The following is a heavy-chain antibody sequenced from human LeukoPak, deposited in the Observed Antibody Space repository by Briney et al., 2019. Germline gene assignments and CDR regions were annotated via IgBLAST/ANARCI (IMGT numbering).Heavy chain of an antibody. D-gene: IGHD6-13*01. CDR2: ISSGARTI. CDR1: GFTFSTYE. J-gene: IGHJ4*02. V-gene: IGHV3-48*03. CDR3: ARVGALSSSWLLY. Sequence: GGSLRLSCSGSGFTFSTYEINWVRQSPGKGLEWVSSISSGARTIYYADSVKGRFTISRDNAKNSLYLQMNSLGPEDTAVYYCARVGALSSSWLLYWGQGTLVTVSS.